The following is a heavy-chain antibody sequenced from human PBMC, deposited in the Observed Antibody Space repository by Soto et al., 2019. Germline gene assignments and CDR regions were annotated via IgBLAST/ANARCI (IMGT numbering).Heavy chain of an antibody. V-gene: IGHV3-48*01. CDR1: GFTFNTYY. CDR3: TTDRPSPGIATSLCFDL. Sequence: EVQLVESGGGLVQPGGSLRLSCAASGFTFNTYYMNWVRQAPGKGLEWVAHITSSTRTILYADSVKGRFTISRDNAKNSLYLQMNSLRAEDTAVYYCTTDRPSPGIATSLCFDLWGQGTRVTVSS. CDR2: ITSSTRTI. J-gene: IGHJ4*02. D-gene: IGHD6-13*01.